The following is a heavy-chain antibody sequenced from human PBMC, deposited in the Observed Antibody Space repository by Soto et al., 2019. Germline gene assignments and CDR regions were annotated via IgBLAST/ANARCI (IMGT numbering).Heavy chain of an antibody. CDR1: GFTFSSYW. D-gene: IGHD3-3*01. CDR3: ARASTYYDFWSGYPGEKYYFDY. CDR2: INSDGSST. Sequence: EVQLVESGGGLVQPGGSLRLSCAASGFTFSSYWMHWVRQAPGKGLVWVSRINSDGSSTSYADSVKGRFTISRDKAKKTLYLQMNSLRAEDTAVYYCARASTYYDFWSGYPGEKYYFDYWGQGTLVTVSS. V-gene: IGHV3-74*01. J-gene: IGHJ4*02.